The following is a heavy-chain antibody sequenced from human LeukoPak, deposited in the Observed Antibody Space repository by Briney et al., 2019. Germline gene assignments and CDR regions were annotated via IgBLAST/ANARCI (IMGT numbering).Heavy chain of an antibody. CDR1: GGTFSSYA. V-gene: IGHV1-69*04. CDR3: ARDAMTTVTTGWFDP. CDR2: IIPILGIA. J-gene: IGHJ5*02. D-gene: IGHD4-17*01. Sequence: SVKVSCKASGGTFSSYAISWVRQAPGQGLEWMGRIIPILGIANYAQKFQGRVTITADKSTSTAYMELSSLRSEDTAVYYCARDAMTTVTTGWFDPWGQGTLVTVSS.